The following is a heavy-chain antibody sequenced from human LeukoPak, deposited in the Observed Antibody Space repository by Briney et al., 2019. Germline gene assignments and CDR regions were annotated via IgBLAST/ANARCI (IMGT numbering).Heavy chain of an antibody. D-gene: IGHD2-15*01. CDR1: GFTVSSNY. CDR3: ALGRRY. Sequence: GGSLRLSCAAFGFTVSSNYMSWVRQAPGKGLEWVSVIYSGGSTYYADSVKGRFTISRDNSKNTLYLQMNSLRAEDTAVYYCALGRRYWGQGTLVTVSS. V-gene: IGHV3-53*01. J-gene: IGHJ4*02. CDR2: IYSGGST.